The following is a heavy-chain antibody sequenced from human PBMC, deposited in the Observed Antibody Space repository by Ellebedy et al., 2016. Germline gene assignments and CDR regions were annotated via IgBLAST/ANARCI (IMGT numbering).Heavy chain of an antibody. CDR3: ASIAVADYYYYGMDV. Sequence: SVNVSCXASGGTFSSYALSWVRQAPGQGLEWMGGIIPIFGTANYAQKFQGRVTITADESTSTAYMELSSLRSEDTAVYYCASIAVADYYYYGMDVWGKGTTVTVSS. CDR1: GGTFSSYA. D-gene: IGHD6-19*01. V-gene: IGHV1-69*13. CDR2: IIPIFGTA. J-gene: IGHJ6*04.